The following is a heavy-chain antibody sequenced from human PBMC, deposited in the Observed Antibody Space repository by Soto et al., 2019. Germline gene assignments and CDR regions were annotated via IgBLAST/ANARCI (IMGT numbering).Heavy chain of an antibody. CDR3: ARAQEDYYYDSSGYFDY. CDR1: GITFSSYG. D-gene: IGHD3-22*01. J-gene: IGHJ4*02. V-gene: IGHV3-33*01. Sequence: GGSLRLSCAASGITFSSYGMHWVRQAPGKGLEWVAVIWYDGSNKYYADSVKGRFTISRDNSKNTLYLQMNSLRAEDTAVYYCARAQEDYYYDSSGYFDYWGQGTLVTVSS. CDR2: IWYDGSNK.